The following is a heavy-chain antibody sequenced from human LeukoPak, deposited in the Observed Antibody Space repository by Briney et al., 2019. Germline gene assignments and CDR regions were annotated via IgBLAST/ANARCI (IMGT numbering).Heavy chain of an antibody. D-gene: IGHD6-6*01. V-gene: IGHV3-7*01. Sequence: PGGSLRLSCAASGFTFSSYWMSRVRQAPGKGLEWVANIKQDGSEKYYVDSVKGRFTISRDNAKNSLYLQMNSLRAEDTAVYYCARESGIAARGDYYYYGMDVWGQGTTVTVSS. CDR1: GFTFSSYW. J-gene: IGHJ6*02. CDR2: IKQDGSEK. CDR3: ARESGIAARGDYYYYGMDV.